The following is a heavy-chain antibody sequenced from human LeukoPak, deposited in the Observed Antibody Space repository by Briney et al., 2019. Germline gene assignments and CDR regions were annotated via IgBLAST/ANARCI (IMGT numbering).Heavy chain of an antibody. V-gene: IGHV3-7*01. CDR2: INVNGSEK. CDR3: ARGHYGLDV. Sequence: PGGSLRLSCAASGFSLSNHWVTWVRQAPGKGPEWVAQINVNGSEKYFLDSVRGRFTITRDNSKTSVSLQMNTLRVEDTAVYHCARGHYGLDVWGQGATVTVSS. CDR1: GFSLSNHW. J-gene: IGHJ6*02.